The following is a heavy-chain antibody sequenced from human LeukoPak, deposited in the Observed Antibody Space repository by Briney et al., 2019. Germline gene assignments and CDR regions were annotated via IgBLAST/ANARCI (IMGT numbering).Heavy chain of an antibody. J-gene: IGHJ4*02. V-gene: IGHV3-15*01. D-gene: IGHD6-13*01. Sequence: GGSLRLSCAASGFTFSNAWMSWVRQAPGKGLEWVGHIKSKTDGGTTDYAAPVKGRFTISRDDSKNTLYLQMNSMKTEDTAVYYCTRQQLVLDYWGQGTLVTVSS. CDR3: TRQQLVLDY. CDR2: IKSKTDGGTT. CDR1: GFTFSNAW.